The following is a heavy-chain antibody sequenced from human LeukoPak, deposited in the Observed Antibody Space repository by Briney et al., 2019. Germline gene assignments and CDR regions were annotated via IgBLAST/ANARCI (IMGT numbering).Heavy chain of an antibody. D-gene: IGHD1-26*01. CDR3: ASYSGSYYAAFDI. V-gene: IGHV3-7*05. CDR1: GFTFSSYC. J-gene: IGHJ3*02. CDR2: IKQDGSEK. Sequence: GGSLRLSCAASGFTFSSYCMSWVRQPPGKGLEWVANIKQDGSEKYYVDSVKGRFTISRDNAKKSLYLQLNSLRAEDTAVYYRASYSGSYYAAFDIWGQGTMVTVSS.